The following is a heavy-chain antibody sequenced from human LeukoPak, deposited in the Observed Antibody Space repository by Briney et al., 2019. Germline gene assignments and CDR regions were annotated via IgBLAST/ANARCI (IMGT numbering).Heavy chain of an antibody. D-gene: IGHD2-2*01. Sequence: GGSLRPSCAVSGFTFSNYGMSWVRQAPGKGLGWVSTISGSGGRTYYADSVKGRFTISRDNSKNTPYLQMNSLRAEDTAVYYCAGIGYCSSTSCPPFDYWGQGTLVTVSS. V-gene: IGHV3-23*01. J-gene: IGHJ4*02. CDR2: ISGSGGRT. CDR1: GFTFSNYG. CDR3: AGIGYCSSTSCPPFDY.